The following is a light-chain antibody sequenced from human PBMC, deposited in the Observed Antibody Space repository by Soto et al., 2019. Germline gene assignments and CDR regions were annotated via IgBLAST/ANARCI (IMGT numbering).Light chain of an antibody. CDR2: EVS. CDR1: SSDVGGYNY. V-gene: IGLV2-14*01. CDR3: SSYTSSSTLGYV. Sequence: QYALTQAASESGSPGQSITISCTGTSSDVGGYNYVSWYQQHPGKAPKLMIYEVSNRPSGVSNRFSGSKSGNTASLTISGLQAEDEADYYCSSYTSSSTLGYVFGTGTKLTVL. J-gene: IGLJ1*01.